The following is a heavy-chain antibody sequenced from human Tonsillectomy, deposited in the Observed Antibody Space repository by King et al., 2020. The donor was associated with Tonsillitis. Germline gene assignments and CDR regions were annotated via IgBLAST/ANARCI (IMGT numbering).Heavy chain of an antibody. J-gene: IGHJ3*01. D-gene: IGHD1-1*01. CDR1: GGSVSDGDYS. CDR2: IYHSGSS. Sequence: QLQESASRLVKPSQTLSLTCGVSGGSVSDGDYSWTWIRHPPGKGLEWVGSIYHSGSSYYNPSLQSRVTTSVDRSKNHFSPTLISVTAADTAVYYCAGTYKVRNAFDVWGQGTMVTVSS. CDR3: AGTYKVRNAFDV. V-gene: IGHV4-30-2*01.